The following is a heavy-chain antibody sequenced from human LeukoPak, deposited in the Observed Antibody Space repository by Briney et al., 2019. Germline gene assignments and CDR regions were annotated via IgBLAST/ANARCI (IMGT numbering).Heavy chain of an antibody. CDR1: GFTFSSYE. V-gene: IGHV3-21*05. D-gene: IGHD2-15*01. CDR2: ISSSSSYT. J-gene: IGHJ4*02. Sequence: PGGSLTLSCAVSGFTFSSYEMNWVRQAPGKGLEWVSYISSSSSYTNYADSVKGRFTISRDNAKNSLYLQMNSLRAEDTAVYYCARAVRYCSGGSCLYYFDYWGQGTLVTVSS. CDR3: ARAVRYCSGGSCLYYFDY.